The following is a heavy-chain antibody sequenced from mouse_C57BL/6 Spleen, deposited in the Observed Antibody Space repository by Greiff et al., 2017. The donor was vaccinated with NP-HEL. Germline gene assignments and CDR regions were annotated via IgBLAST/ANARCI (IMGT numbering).Heavy chain of an antibody. Sequence: EVQPQQSGPELVKPGASVKISCKASGYTFTDYYMNWVKQSHGKSLEWIGDINPNNGGTSYNQKFKGKATLTVDKSSSTAYMELRSLTSEDSAVYYCARFPIYYGNYDAMDYWGQGTSVTVSS. D-gene: IGHD2-1*01. CDR2: INPNNGGT. J-gene: IGHJ4*01. CDR3: ARFPIYYGNYDAMDY. CDR1: GYTFTDYY. V-gene: IGHV1-26*01.